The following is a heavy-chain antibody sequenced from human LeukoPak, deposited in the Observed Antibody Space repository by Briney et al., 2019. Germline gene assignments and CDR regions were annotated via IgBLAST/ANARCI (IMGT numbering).Heavy chain of an antibody. CDR1: GFTFSSYA. CDR2: ISGSGGST. V-gene: IGHV3-23*01. D-gene: IGHD6-19*01. Sequence: GGSLRLSCAASGFTFSSYAMSWVRQAPGKGLEWVSTISGSGGSTSYADSVKGRFTISRDNSKNTLYLQMNSLRAEDTAVYHCAKTLDSSQWLVSYYYYYMDVWGKGTTVTVSS. CDR3: AKTLDSSQWLVSYYYYYMDV. J-gene: IGHJ6*03.